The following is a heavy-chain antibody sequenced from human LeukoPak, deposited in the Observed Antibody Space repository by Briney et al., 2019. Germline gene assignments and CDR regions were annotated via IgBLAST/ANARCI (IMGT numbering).Heavy chain of an antibody. V-gene: IGHV3-33*01. D-gene: IGHD2-2*01. Sequence: QTGGSLRLSCAASGFTFSSYGMHWVRQAPGKGLEWVAVIWYDGSNKYYADSVKGRFTISRDNSKNTLYLQMNSLRAEDTAVYYCARAPTSCYYFDYWGQGTLVTVSS. CDR1: GFTFSSYG. CDR3: ARAPTSCYYFDY. CDR2: IWYDGSNK. J-gene: IGHJ4*02.